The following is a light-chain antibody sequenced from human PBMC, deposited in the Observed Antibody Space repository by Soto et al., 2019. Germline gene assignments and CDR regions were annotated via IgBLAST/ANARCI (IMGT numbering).Light chain of an antibody. J-gene: IGLJ1*01. CDR1: FSDVGSYNL. V-gene: IGLV2-23*01. CDR3: CSYAGSYTYV. Sequence: QSALTQPASVSGSPGQSITISCTGTFSDVGSYNLVSWYQQHPGKAPKLMIYEDTKRPSGVPDRFSGSKSGNTASLTISGLQAEDEADYYCCSYAGSYTYVFGTGTKVTVL. CDR2: EDT.